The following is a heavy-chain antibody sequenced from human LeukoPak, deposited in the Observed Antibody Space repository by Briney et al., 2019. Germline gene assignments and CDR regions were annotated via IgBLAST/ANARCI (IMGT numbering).Heavy chain of an antibody. CDR2: IYYTGST. Sequence: PSETLSLTCTVSGGSITTYYWSWIRQPPGKGLEYIGYIYYTGSTNYNPSLKSRVTVSVDTSKNQFSLTLTSVTAADTAVYYCARGSYTSGFWFDPWGQGTLVTVSS. V-gene: IGHV4-59*12. CDR1: GGSITTYY. J-gene: IGHJ5*02. D-gene: IGHD6-19*01. CDR3: ARGSYTSGFWFDP.